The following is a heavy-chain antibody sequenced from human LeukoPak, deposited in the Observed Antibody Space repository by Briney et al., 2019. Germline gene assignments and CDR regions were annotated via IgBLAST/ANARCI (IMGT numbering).Heavy chain of an antibody. J-gene: IGHJ4*02. D-gene: IGHD2-2*01. CDR3: ARLWFPAAPRFDY. CDR2: IDTSGNT. Sequence: PSETLSLTCTVSGGSISSYYWSWIRQPAGKGLEWIGRIDTSGNTNYKPSLKSRVTVSVDTSKNQFSLKLSSVTAADTAVYYCARLWFPAAPRFDYWGQGTLVTVSS. CDR1: GGSISSYY. V-gene: IGHV4-4*07.